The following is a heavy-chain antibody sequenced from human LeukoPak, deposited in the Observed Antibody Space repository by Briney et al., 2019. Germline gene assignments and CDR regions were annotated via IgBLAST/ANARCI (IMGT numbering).Heavy chain of an antibody. CDR1: GYTFTDYY. J-gene: IGHJ4*02. Sequence: ASVKVSCKASGYTFTDYYIHWVRQAHGQGLEWMGWINPNSGGTNYAQKFQGRVTITRDTSISTAYVELSRLRSDDTAVYYCVRYRHDFDWLHFDYWGQGTLVTVSS. CDR3: VRYRHDFDWLHFDY. V-gene: IGHV1-2*02. CDR2: INPNSGGT. D-gene: IGHD3-9*01.